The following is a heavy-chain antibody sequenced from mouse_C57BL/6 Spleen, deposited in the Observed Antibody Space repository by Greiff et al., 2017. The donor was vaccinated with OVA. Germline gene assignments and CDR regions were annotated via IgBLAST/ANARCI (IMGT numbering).Heavy chain of an antibody. CDR2: IDPNRCGT. J-gene: IGHJ3*01. CDR1: GYTFTSSW. V-gene: IGHV1-72*01. D-gene: IGHD2-5*01. Sequence: QVQLQQPGAELVKPGASVKLSCKASGYTFTSSWMHWVQQRPGRGLEWLGRIDPNRCGTKSNETFSRHGPLTLDKPSSTAYMQLSSLTAEDAAVYYCARGSNWFAYWGQGTLVTVSA. CDR3: ARGSNWFAY.